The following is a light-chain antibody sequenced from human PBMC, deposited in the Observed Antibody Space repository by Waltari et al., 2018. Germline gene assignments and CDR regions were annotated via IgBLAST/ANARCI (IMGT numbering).Light chain of an antibody. CDR1: QKLYNY. CDR2: AAT. Sequence: DIQMTPAPSSLSASVGAGVNITCRASQKLYNYLSWYLQRPGKAPKLLIYAATRLPSVFPSRFSGSGSETDFTLTISSLQPDNFETYYCQQSHSIPWTFGQGTRVEVK. V-gene: IGKV1-39*01. CDR3: QQSHSIPWT. J-gene: IGKJ1*01.